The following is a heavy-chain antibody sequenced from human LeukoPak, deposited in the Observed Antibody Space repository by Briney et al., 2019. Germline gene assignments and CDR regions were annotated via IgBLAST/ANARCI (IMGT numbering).Heavy chain of an antibody. CDR3: ATKAYSGRPFDY. CDR2: INPNSGGT. D-gene: IGHD1-26*01. V-gene: IGHV1-2*02. CDR1: GYTFTGYY. Sequence: ASVRVSCEASGYTFTGYYMHWVPHAPGQGLEWMGWINPNSGGTNYAQKFQGRVTMTRDTSISTAYMELSRLRADDTAVYYCATKAYSGRPFDYWGQGTLVTVSS. J-gene: IGHJ4*02.